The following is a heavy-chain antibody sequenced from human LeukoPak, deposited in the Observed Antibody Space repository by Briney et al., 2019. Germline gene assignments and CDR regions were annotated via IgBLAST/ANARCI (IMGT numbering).Heavy chain of an antibody. Sequence: SETLSLTCTVSGGSISGYYWSWIRQPPGKGLEWIGEINHSGSTNYNPSLKSRVTISVDTSKNQFSLKLSSVTAADTAVYYCARGRRAREGGFDYWGQGTLVTVSS. CDR3: ARGRRAREGGFDY. D-gene: IGHD3-16*01. CDR1: GGSISGYY. J-gene: IGHJ4*02. CDR2: INHSGST. V-gene: IGHV4-34*01.